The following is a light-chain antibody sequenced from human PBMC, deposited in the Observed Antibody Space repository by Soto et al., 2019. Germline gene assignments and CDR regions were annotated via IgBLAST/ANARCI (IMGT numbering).Light chain of an antibody. CDR1: SSNIGAGYD. Sequence: QAVVTQPPSVSGAPGQRVTISCTGSSSNIGAGYDIHWYQQLPGTAPKLLIYVNSIRPSGVPDRFSGSKSGTSASLAITGLQAEDEADYYCQSYDSSLSVVFGGGTKVTVL. CDR2: VNS. CDR3: QSYDSSLSVV. V-gene: IGLV1-40*01. J-gene: IGLJ2*01.